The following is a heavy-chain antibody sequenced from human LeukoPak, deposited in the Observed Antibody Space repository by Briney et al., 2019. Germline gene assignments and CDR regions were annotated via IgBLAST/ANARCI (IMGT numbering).Heavy chain of an antibody. V-gene: IGHV3-7*01. CDR2: IKQDGSEK. CDR1: GFTFSSYW. CDR3: AKSMVRGVILFPMDV. J-gene: IGHJ6*02. D-gene: IGHD3-10*01. Sequence: GGSLRLSCAASGFTFSSYWMSWVRQAPGKGLEWVANIKQDGSEKYYVDSVKGRFTISRDNAKNSLYLQMNSLRAEDTAVYYCAKSMVRGVILFPMDVWGQGTTVTVSS.